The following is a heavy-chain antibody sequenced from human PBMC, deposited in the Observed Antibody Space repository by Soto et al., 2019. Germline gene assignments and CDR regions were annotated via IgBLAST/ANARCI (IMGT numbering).Heavy chain of an antibody. CDR1: GYTFTSYG. CDR2: ISAYNGNT. Sequence: QVQLVQSGAEVKKPGASVKVSCKASGYTFTSYGISWVRQAPGQGLEWMGWISAYNGNTNYAQKLQGKVTMTTDTSTSTAYMELRSLRSDDTAVYYCAGYWSGGSCYGDDAFDIWGQGTMVTVSS. J-gene: IGHJ3*02. V-gene: IGHV1-18*01. CDR3: AGYWSGGSCYGDDAFDI. D-gene: IGHD2-15*01.